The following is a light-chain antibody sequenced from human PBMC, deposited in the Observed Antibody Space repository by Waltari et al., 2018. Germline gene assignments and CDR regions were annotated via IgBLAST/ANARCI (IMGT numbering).Light chain of an antibody. CDR2: EVN. J-gene: IGLJ2*01. Sequence: QSAVTQPASVSGSPGQSITISCTGSSGDIGSYNLVSWYQQHPGKVPKLIIYEVNKRHSGVSNRFAGSKSCNTASLTIAGLQADDEAEYYCCSYAGANTVGGGTKLIVL. V-gene: IGLV2-23*02. CDR3: CSYAGANT. CDR1: SGDIGSYNL.